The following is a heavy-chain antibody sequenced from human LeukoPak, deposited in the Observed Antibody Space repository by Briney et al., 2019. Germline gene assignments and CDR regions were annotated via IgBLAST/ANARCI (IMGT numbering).Heavy chain of an antibody. CDR1: GGSFSGYY. J-gene: IGHJ5*02. V-gene: IGHV4-34*01. CDR2: INHSGST. Sequence: PSETLSLTCAVYGGSFSGYYWSWTRQPPGKGLEWIGEINHSGSTNYNPSLKSRVTISVDTSKNQFSLKLSSVTAADTAVYYCARFRKYYDFWSGHYNWFDPWGQGTLVTVSS. CDR3: ARFRKYYDFWSGHYNWFDP. D-gene: IGHD3-3*01.